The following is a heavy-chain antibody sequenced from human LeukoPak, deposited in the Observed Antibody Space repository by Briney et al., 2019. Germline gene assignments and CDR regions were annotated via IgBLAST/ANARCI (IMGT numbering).Heavy chain of an antibody. CDR3: ARGLSSSLDY. Sequence: SETLSLTCAAYGGSFSGYYWSWIRQPPGKGLEWIGEINHSGSTNYNPSLKSRVTISVDTSKNQFSLKLSSVTAADTAVYYCARGLSSSLDYWGQGTLVTVSS. V-gene: IGHV4-34*01. D-gene: IGHD2/OR15-2a*01. J-gene: IGHJ4*02. CDR2: INHSGST. CDR1: GGSFSGYY.